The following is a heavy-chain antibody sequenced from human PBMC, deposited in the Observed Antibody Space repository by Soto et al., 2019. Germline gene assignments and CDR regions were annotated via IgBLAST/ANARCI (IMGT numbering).Heavy chain of an antibody. D-gene: IGHD3-22*01. V-gene: IGHV3-64D*06. CDR2: ICTNGGST. Sequence: PGGSLRLSCAASGFTFSIYAMHWVRQAPGKGLEYVSSICTNGGSTHYADSVKGRFTISRDNSKNTQYLQMSSLRADDTSVYYCVIGEYYYDSSGYYPFDYWGQGTLVTVSS. CDR1: GFTFSIYA. CDR3: VIGEYYYDSSGYYPFDY. J-gene: IGHJ4*02.